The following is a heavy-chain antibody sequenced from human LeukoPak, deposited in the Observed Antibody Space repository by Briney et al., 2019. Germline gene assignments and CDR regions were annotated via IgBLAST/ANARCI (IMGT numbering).Heavy chain of an antibody. J-gene: IGHJ5*02. D-gene: IGHD2-2*01. V-gene: IGHV1-18*01. CDR3: ARDEEYGVVPAAPPVNWFDP. CDR1: GYTFTSYG. CDR2: ISAYNGNT. Sequence: GASVKVSCKASGYTFTSYGISWVRQAPGQGLEWMGWISAYNGNTNYAQKLQGRVTMTRDTSTSTVYMELSSLRSEDTAVYYCARDEEYGVVPAAPPVNWFDPWGQGTLVTVSS.